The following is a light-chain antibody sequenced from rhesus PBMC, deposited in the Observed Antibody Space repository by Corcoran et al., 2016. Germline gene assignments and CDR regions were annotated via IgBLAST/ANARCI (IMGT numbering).Light chain of an antibody. CDR1: QRINNF. CDR2: RAS. Sequence: DIQMTQSPSSLSASIGDTVTISCRASQRINNFLAWYQQKPGKAPTLLIYRASHLQTGVPSRISGSGSGTDFTLTITSLQSEDFTSYFCQQYMRGPLTFGGGAKVDLK. J-gene: IGKJ4*01. CDR3: QQYMRGPLT. V-gene: IGKV1-22*01.